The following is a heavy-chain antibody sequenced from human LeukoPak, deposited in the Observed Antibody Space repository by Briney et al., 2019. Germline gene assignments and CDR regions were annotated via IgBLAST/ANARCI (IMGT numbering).Heavy chain of an antibody. D-gene: IGHD7-27*01. CDR2: FGSSDAYT. CDR3: IRGSFLTGD. V-gene: IGHV3-23*01. CDR1: GFTFSNAG. J-gene: IGHJ4*02. Sequence: PGGTLRLSCAASGFTFSNAGMNWVRQAPGKGLEWVSVFGSSDAYTNYADSVRGRFIISRDNAKNTLYLQMNSLRAEDTAVYYSIRGSFLTGDWGQGTLVTVSS.